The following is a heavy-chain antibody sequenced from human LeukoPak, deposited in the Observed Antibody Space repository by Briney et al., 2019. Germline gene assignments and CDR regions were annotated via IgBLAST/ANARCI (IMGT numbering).Heavy chain of an antibody. CDR2: IFHTGTT. CDR3: GRDRSSYNYYGMDV. Sequence: SQTLSLTCTVSGGSISSGGYYWSWIRQHPGKGLEWIGNIFHTGTTKYNPSLKSRVTISVDTSENQFSLKLSSVTAADTAVYFCGRDRSSYNYYGMDVWGKGTTVTVSS. CDR1: GGSISSGGYY. V-gene: IGHV4-31*03. J-gene: IGHJ6*04.